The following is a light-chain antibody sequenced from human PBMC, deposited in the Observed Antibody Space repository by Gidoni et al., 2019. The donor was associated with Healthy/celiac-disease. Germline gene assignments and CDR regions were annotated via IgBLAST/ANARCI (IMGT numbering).Light chain of an antibody. Sequence: EIVLTQSPGTLSLSPGERATLSCRSSQSGSSSYLAWYQQKPCQAPRLLIYGASRRATGIPDSFSGSGSGTDFTLTISRLEPEDFAVYYCQQYGSSPPRYTFGQGTKLEIK. CDR2: GAS. V-gene: IGKV3-20*01. CDR3: QQYGSSPPRYT. J-gene: IGKJ2*01. CDR1: QSGSSSY.